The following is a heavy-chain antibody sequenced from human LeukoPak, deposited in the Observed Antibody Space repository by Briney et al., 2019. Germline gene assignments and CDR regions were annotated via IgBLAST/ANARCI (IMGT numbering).Heavy chain of an antibody. J-gene: IGHJ4*02. CDR3: ARAGIAAAGTLDY. Sequence: SVKVSCKASGGTFSSYAISWVRQAPGQGLEWMGGIIPIFGTANYAQKFQGGVTITADESTSTAYMELSSLRSEDTAVYYCARAGIAAAGTLDYWGQGTLVTVSS. CDR2: IIPIFGTA. CDR1: GGTFSSYA. D-gene: IGHD6-13*01. V-gene: IGHV1-69*13.